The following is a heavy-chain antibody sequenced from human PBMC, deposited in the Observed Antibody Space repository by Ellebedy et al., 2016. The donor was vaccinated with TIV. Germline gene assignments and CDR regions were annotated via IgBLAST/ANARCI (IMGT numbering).Heavy chain of an antibody. V-gene: IGHV1-3*01. D-gene: IGHD6-13*01. CDR2: INAGNGNT. Sequence: ASVKVSCKASGYTFTSYAMHWVRQAPGQRLEWMGWINAGNGNTKYSQKFQGRVTITADKSTSTAYMELSSLRSEDTAVYYCAILLAAAGTRKFLVDYWGQGTLVTVSS. CDR1: GYTFTSYA. CDR3: AILLAAAGTRKFLVDY. J-gene: IGHJ4*02.